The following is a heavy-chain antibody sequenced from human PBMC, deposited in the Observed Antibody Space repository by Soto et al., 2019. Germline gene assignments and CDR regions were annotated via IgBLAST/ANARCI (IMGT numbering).Heavy chain of an antibody. V-gene: IGHV1-69*13. CDR3: ARDLYTAMVDYYYYGMDV. J-gene: IGHJ6*02. Sequence: SVKVSCKASGGTFSSYAISWVRQAPGQGLEWMGGIIPIFGTANYAQKFQGRVTITADESTSTAYMELSSLRSEDTAVYYCARDLYTAMVDYYYYGMDVWGQGTTVTVSS. D-gene: IGHD5-18*01. CDR1: GGTFSSYA. CDR2: IIPIFGTA.